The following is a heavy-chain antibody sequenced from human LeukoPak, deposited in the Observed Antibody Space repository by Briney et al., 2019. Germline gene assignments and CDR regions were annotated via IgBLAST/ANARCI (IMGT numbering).Heavy chain of an antibody. D-gene: IGHD3-10*01. J-gene: IGHJ4*02. CDR2: IYTGGNTGGRT. Sequence: SETLSLTCTVSGGSISSDSYYWSWIRQPAGKGLEWIGRIYTGGNTGGRTNYNPSLKSRVTISVDTSKNQFSLKLSSVTATDTALYYCAREERELLIFDHWGQGTLVTVSS. CDR3: AREERELLIFDH. CDR1: GGSISSDSYY. V-gene: IGHV4-61*02.